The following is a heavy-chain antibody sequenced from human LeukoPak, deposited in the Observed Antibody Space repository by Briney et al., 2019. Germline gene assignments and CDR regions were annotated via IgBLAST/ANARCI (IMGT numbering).Heavy chain of an antibody. CDR2: IDHRGDT. CDR3: ARGPTRSETGYFDF. D-gene: IGHD1-1*01. CDR1: GGSFSRYY. V-gene: IGHV4-34*01. Sequence: SETLSLTCAVYGGSFSRYYWSWIRQSPGKGLEWIAEIDHRGDTNYNPSVKSRVTISVDTSENQFSLKVRSLSAADTAVYYCARGPTRSETGYFDFWGQGTLVTVSS. J-gene: IGHJ4*03.